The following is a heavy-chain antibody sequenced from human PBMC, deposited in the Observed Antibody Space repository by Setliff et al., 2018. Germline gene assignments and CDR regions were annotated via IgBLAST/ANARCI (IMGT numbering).Heavy chain of an antibody. CDR3: ARGLIVLPGPSGDMGYFDY. CDR1: GYNLIEVS. CDR2: INPSGGYT. J-gene: IGHJ4*02. Sequence: ASVKVSCKVSGYNLIEVSMHWVRQAPGQGLEWMGMINPSGGYTIYAQKFQGRVTMTRDTSTSTVYLELSSLRSEDTAVYYCARGLIVLPGPSGDMGYFDYWGQGTLVTVSS. V-gene: IGHV1-46*01. D-gene: IGHD2-8*01.